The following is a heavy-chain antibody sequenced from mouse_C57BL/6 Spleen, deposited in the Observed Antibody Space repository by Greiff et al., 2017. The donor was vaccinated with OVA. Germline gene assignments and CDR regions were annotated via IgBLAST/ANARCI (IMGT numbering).Heavy chain of an antibody. J-gene: IGHJ2*02. CDR1: GFTFSSYG. CDR3: ARHEENGDIDY. Sequence: EVQVVESGGDLVKPGGSLKLSCAASGFTFSSYGMSWVRQTPDKRLEWVATISSCGSYTYYTDSVKGRVTISIDNAKNTLYLQMSSLKSEDTAMYYCARHEENGDIDYWGQGTSLTVSS. CDR2: ISSCGSYT. D-gene: IGHD4-1*01. V-gene: IGHV5-6*01.